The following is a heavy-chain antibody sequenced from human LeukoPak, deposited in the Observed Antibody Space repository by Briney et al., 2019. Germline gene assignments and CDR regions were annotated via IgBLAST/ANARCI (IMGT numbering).Heavy chain of an antibody. CDR3: AREGTWNGFDY. Sequence: GGSLRLSCAASGFTFSSYEMNWVRQAPGKGLEWVSYISSSGSTIYYADSVKGRFTISRDNAKNSLYLQMNSLRAEDTAVYYCAREGTWNGFDYWGQGTLVIVSS. CDR1: GFTFSSYE. CDR2: ISSSGSTI. J-gene: IGHJ4*02. V-gene: IGHV3-48*03. D-gene: IGHD1-1*01.